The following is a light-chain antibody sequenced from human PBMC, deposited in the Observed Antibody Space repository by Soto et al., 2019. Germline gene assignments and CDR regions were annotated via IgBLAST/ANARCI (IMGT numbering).Light chain of an antibody. V-gene: IGKV2-30*01. Sequence: DAVMTQSPLSLPVTVGQPASISCRSSQSLVNSDGSTYLSWLHQRPGHSPRRLIYRVSNRDSGVPDRFSGSGSGTDFTLKISRVEAEDVGVNYCMQGTHWPRTFGQGTKLEIK. CDR2: RVS. J-gene: IGKJ2*01. CDR1: QSLVNSDGSTY. CDR3: MQGTHWPRT.